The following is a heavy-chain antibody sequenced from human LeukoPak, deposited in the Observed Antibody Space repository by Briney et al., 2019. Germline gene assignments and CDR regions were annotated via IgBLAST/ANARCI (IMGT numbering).Heavy chain of an antibody. CDR3: TKDRRGPAAGTWYFDS. Sequence: GGSLRLSCVGSGFTFSSTTMGWVRQAPGRGLEWVSSITAIDGRTYYADSVRGRFTISRDNSKNTVYLQLNSLRAGDTAIYYCTKDRRGPAAGTWYFDSWGQGTLVTVSS. J-gene: IGHJ4*02. CDR1: GFTFSSTT. D-gene: IGHD6-13*01. V-gene: IGHV3-23*01. CDR2: ITAIDGRT.